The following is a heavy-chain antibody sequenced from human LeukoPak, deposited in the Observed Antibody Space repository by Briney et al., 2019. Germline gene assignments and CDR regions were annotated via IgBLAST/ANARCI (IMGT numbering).Heavy chain of an antibody. Sequence: GASVKVSCKASGYTFTSYDINWVRQATGQGLEWMGWMNPNSGNTGYAQKFQGRVTMTRNTSISTAYMELSSLRSEDTAVYYCARVGDTVAYYYYYYYMDVWGKGTTVTISS. D-gene: IGHD4-23*01. CDR2: MNPNSGNT. CDR1: GYTFTSYD. CDR3: ARVGDTVAYYYYYYYMDV. V-gene: IGHV1-8*01. J-gene: IGHJ6*03.